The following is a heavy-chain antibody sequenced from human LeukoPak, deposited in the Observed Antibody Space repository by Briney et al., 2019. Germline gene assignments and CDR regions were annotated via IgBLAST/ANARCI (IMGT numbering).Heavy chain of an antibody. CDR2: VSPSGST. CDR1: GASISPYY. Sequence: PSETLSLTCTVSGASISPYYWVWMRQPAGKGLEWIGRVSPSGSTNYNPSLKSRVTMSVDTSKNQFSLKLSSVTAADTAVYYCARGRKGGYCSGGSCPRTRFDPWGQGTLVTVSS. J-gene: IGHJ5*02. CDR3: ARGRKGGYCSGGSCPRTRFDP. V-gene: IGHV4-4*07. D-gene: IGHD2-15*01.